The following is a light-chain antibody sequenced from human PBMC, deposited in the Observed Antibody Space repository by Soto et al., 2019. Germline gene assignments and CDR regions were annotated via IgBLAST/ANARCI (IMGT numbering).Light chain of an antibody. V-gene: IGKV1-27*01. J-gene: IGKJ1*01. Sequence: DIQMTQSPSSLSASVGDRVTITCRANQDISYYLAWYQQKQGKVPKLLIYAAPTLQSGVPSRFSGSGSGTDFTLTISSLQPEDIATYYCQKYHSAPRTFGQGTKVDIK. CDR3: QKYHSAPRT. CDR2: AAP. CDR1: QDISYY.